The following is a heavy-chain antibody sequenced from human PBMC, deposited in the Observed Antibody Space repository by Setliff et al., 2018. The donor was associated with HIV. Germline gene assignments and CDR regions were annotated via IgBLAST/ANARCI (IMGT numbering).Heavy chain of an antibody. V-gene: IGHV4-59*01. D-gene: IGHD1-26*01. CDR2: IGYSGST. CDR3: ARWGENSGRPDWRAFDI. CDR1: GGSINYYY. Sequence: SETQSLTCTVSGGSINYYYWNWIRQSPGKGLEWIGFIGYSGSTSYNPSLNSRVTISVDTSKNQFSLKLSSVSTADTAVYYCARWGENSGRPDWRAFDIWGQGTMVTVSS. J-gene: IGHJ3*02.